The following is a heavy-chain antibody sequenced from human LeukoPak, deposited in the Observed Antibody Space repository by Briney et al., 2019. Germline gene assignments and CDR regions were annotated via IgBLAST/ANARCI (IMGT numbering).Heavy chain of an antibody. D-gene: IGHD4-17*01. V-gene: IGHV3-30*02. CDR3: AKDQVTRGGHSFDT. CDR1: GFHFNNHG. J-gene: IGHJ4*02. CDR2: VGYDGTNK. Sequence: GGSLRHSCAASGFHFNNHGMHWVRQAPGKGLEWVAFVGYDGTNKFYVDSVKGRFTISRDNSKNTVFLQMNSLRAEDTAVYYCAKDQVTRGGHSFDTWGQGTLITV.